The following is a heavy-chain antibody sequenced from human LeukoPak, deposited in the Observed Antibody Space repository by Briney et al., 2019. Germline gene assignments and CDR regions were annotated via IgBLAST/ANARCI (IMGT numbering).Heavy chain of an antibody. Sequence: GESLKISCKGSGYSFTSYWISWVRQMPGKGLEWMRRISPSDSYTNYSPPFQGHVTISADKSISTAYLQWSSLKASDTAVYYCARHRIAAAANDYWGQGTLVTVSS. CDR1: GYSFTSYW. CDR2: ISPSDSYT. J-gene: IGHJ4*02. D-gene: IGHD6-13*01. CDR3: ARHRIAAAANDY. V-gene: IGHV5-10-1*01.